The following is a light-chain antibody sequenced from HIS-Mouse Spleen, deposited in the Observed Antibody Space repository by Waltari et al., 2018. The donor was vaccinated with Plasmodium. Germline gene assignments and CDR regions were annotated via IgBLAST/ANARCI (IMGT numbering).Light chain of an antibody. V-gene: IGLV3-10*01. Sequence: SYELTQPPSVSVSPGQTARITCSGDALPKKYAYWYQQKSGQAPVLVIDEDSKRPSGSPEIFSGSSSGTMATLTISGAQVEDEADYYCYSTDSSGNHRVFGGGTKLTVL. CDR3: YSTDSSGNHRV. CDR2: EDS. CDR1: ALPKKY. J-gene: IGLJ3*02.